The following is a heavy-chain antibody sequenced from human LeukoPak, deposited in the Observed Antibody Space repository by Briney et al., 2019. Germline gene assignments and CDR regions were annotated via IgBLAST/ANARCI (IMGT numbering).Heavy chain of an antibody. CDR1: GGSFSGYY. Sequence: SETLSLTCAVYGGSFSGYYWSWIRQPPGKGLEWIGEINHSGSTNYNPSLKSRVTISVDTSKNQFSLKLSSVTAADTAVYYCARGLMPTATAVAGTVFDYWGQGTLVTVSP. D-gene: IGHD6-19*01. CDR3: ARGLMPTATAVAGTVFDY. V-gene: IGHV4-34*01. J-gene: IGHJ4*02. CDR2: INHSGST.